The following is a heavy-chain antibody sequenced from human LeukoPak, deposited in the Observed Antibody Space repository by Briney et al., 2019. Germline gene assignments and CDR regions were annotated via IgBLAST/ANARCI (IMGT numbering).Heavy chain of an antibody. J-gene: IGHJ3*02. Sequence: SETLSLTCTVSGVSISSGYYWGWIRQPPGKGLEWIGNIYHSGNTYYNPSLKSRVSMSVDTSENQFSLKLSSVTAADTAVYYCAGTYSLYDAFDIWGQGTMVTVSS. D-gene: IGHD6-13*01. CDR2: IYHSGNT. CDR1: GVSISSGYY. CDR3: AGTYSLYDAFDI. V-gene: IGHV4-38-2*02.